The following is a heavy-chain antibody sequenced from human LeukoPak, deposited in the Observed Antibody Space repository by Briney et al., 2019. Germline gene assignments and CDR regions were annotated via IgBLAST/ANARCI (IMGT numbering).Heavy chain of an antibody. V-gene: IGHV3-23*01. D-gene: IGHD3-16*01. CDR2: ISGSGGST. CDR1: GFTSSSYG. Sequence: PGGSLRLSCAPPGFTSSSYGMSWVRQAPGKGLEGGSAISGSGGSTYYTDSVKGRFTLSRDNSKKTLCLQKNRLRAQDTALYYSAKSIDYDGVWEIRYWGQGSLVTVSS. CDR3: AKSIDYDGVWEIRY. J-gene: IGHJ4*02.